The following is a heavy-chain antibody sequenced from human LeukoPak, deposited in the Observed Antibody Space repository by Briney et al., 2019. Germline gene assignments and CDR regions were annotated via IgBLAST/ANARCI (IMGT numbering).Heavy chain of an antibody. CDR3: GKDWSEVEAGDWFDP. Sequence: GGSLRFSCPASGFTFKRYHMSWVRQPPGKGLDWFSSIDGGGTNTYYADSVKGRFTISRDNSKNTLYLHMNSLRAEDTAIYYCGKDWSEVEAGDWFDPRGQGTLVTVSS. D-gene: IGHD6-19*01. J-gene: IGHJ5*02. CDR2: IDGGGTNT. CDR1: GFTFKRYH. V-gene: IGHV3-23*01.